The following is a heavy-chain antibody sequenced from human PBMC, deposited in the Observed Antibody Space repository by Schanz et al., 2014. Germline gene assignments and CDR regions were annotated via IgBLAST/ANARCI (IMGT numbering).Heavy chain of an antibody. CDR1: GFTVSSNY. Sequence: EVQVVESGGGLVQPGGSLRLSCAASGFTVSSNYMSWVRQAPGKGLEWVSITYSGGSTYYADSVKGRFAISRDNSNNTVFMQMNSLRAEDTAVYYCAKDFFIGVARGVIISHDAIDIWGQGAKVTVSS. J-gene: IGHJ3*02. CDR2: TYSGGST. CDR3: AKDFFIGVARGVIISHDAIDI. D-gene: IGHD3-10*01. V-gene: IGHV3-53*01.